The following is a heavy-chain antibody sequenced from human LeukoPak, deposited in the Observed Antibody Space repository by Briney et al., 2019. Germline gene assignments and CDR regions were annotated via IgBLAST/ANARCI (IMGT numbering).Heavy chain of an antibody. CDR3: ARDRGGQLDY. D-gene: IGHD5-18*01. CDR1: GYTFTTYP. V-gene: IGHV1-3*03. CDR2: INTGNGNT. Sequence: ASVKVSCKASGYTFTTYPMYWVRQAPGQRLEWMGWINTGNGNTKYSQDFQVRATISRDTSARTVYMELGSLRSEDMAVYYCARDRGGQLDYWGQGSLVTVSS. J-gene: IGHJ4*02.